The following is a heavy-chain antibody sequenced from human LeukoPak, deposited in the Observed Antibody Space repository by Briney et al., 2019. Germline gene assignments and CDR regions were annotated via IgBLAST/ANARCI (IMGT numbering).Heavy chain of an antibody. J-gene: IGHJ4*02. D-gene: IGHD4-17*01. Sequence: GGSLRLSCAASGFTFSSYAMSWVRQAPGKGLEWVSAISGSGGSTYYVDSVKGRFTISRDNSKDTLYLQMNSLRAEHTAVYYCAKDLGFPAVTSRFDYWGQGTLVTVSS. CDR1: GFTFSSYA. V-gene: IGHV3-23*01. CDR2: ISGSGGST. CDR3: AKDLGFPAVTSRFDY.